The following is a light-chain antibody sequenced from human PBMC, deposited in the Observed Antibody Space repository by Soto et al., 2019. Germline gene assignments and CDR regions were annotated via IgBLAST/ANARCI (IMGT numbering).Light chain of an antibody. V-gene: IGKV3-11*01. CDR1: QTVSSS. CDR3: QQRSNWPLT. CDR2: DAS. J-gene: IGKJ4*01. Sequence: EIVLTQSPATLSLSPGERATLSCRASQTVSSSLAWYYQKPGQAPRLLIYDASNRATGIPARFSGSGSGTDFTLTISSLEPEDFAVYFCQQRSNWPLTFGGGTKVDIK.